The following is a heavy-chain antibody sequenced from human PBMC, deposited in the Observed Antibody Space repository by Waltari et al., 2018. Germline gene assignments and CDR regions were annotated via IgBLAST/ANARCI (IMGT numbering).Heavy chain of an antibody. J-gene: IGHJ6*04. CDR2: ISHYGST. D-gene: IGHD1-26*01. CDR1: GVSFSGDY. Sequence: QVQLQQWGAGLLKPSETLSLTCDVYGVSFSGDYWIWVRQSPGKGLEWIGEISHYGSTNDNTFLKSRVTISLHTSKNQFSLNLNSVTAADTAVYYCARHLGGSRGMDVWGKGTTVTVSS. CDR3: ARHLGGSRGMDV. V-gene: IGHV4-34*01.